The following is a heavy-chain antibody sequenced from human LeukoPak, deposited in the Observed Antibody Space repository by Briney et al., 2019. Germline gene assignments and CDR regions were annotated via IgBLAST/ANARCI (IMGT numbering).Heavy chain of an antibody. D-gene: IGHD1-14*01. CDR2: IIPIFGTA. CDR3: ARQSLNDPQPQGYYGMDV. CDR1: GGTFSSYA. Sequence: SVRVSCKASGGTFSSYAISWVRQAPGQGLEWMGGIIPIFGTANYAQKFQGRVTITADESTSTAYMELSSLRSEDTAVYYCARQSLNDPQPQGYYGMDVWGQGTTVTVSS. J-gene: IGHJ6*02. V-gene: IGHV1-69*13.